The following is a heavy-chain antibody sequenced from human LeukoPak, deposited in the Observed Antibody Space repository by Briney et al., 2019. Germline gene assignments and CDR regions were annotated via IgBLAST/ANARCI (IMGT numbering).Heavy chain of an antibody. D-gene: IGHD3-16*02. CDR1: TASGFTFSSYA. V-gene: IGHV3-30-3*01. Sequence: GGSLRLSRAASTASGFTFSSYAFHWVRQAPGKGLEWVAVISYDGNNKYYADSVKGRFTISRDNTKNSLDLQMNSLRAEDTAVYYCARDQLIARYWGQGTLVTVSS. J-gene: IGHJ4*02. CDR3: ARDQLIARY. CDR2: ISYDGNNK.